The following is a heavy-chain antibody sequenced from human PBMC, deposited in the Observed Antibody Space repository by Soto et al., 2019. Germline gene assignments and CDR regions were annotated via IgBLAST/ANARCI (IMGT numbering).Heavy chain of an antibody. D-gene: IGHD3-10*01. J-gene: IGHJ2*01. CDR2: ISYDGSNQ. CDR3: ARDGSETSYFYWDFDL. Sequence: QVRLVESGGGVVQPGRSLTLSCAASGFTFSHSAMHWLRQAPGKGLEWVAVISYDGSNQMYRDSVKGRFTISRDNSKNTVYLQVTSLTTEDTAVYYCARDGSETSYFYWDFDLWGRGTLVTVSS. V-gene: IGHV3-30-3*01. CDR1: GFTFSHSA.